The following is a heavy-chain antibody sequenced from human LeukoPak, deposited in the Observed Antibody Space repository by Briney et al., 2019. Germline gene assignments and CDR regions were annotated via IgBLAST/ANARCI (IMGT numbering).Heavy chain of an antibody. CDR2: ISYDGSNK. V-gene: IGHV3-30*04. D-gene: IGHD1-1*01. CDR1: GFTLSSYA. J-gene: IGHJ4*02. Sequence: GGSLRLSCAASGFTLSSYAMHWVRQAPGKGLEWVAVISYDGSNKYYADSVKGRFTISRDNSKNTLYLQMNSLRAEDTAVYYCATENWNVVPFDYWGQGTLVTVSS. CDR3: ATENWNVVPFDY.